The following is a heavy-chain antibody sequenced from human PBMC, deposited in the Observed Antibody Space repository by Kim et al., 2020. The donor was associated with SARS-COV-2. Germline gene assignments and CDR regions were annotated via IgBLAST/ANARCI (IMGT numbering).Heavy chain of an antibody. J-gene: IGHJ3*02. CDR3: ARYIAVAGLDI. V-gene: IGHV6-1*01. Sequence: NDYAVSVKSRITINPDTSKNQFSLQLNSVTPEDTAVYYCARYIAVAGLDIWGQGTMVTVSS. D-gene: IGHD6-19*01. CDR2: N.